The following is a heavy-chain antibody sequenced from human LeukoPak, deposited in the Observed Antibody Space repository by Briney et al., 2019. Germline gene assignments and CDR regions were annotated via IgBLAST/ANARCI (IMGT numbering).Heavy chain of an antibody. J-gene: IGHJ6*03. CDR2: ISRSSSYI. CDR3: ARVADGWYGYYYYYMDV. Sequence: GGSLRLSCAASGFTFSSYSMNWVRQAPGKGLEWVSSISRSSSYIYYADSVKGRFTISRDSAKNSLYLQMNSLRAEDTAVYYCARVADGWYGYYYYYMDVWGKGTTVTVSS. D-gene: IGHD6-19*01. V-gene: IGHV3-21*01. CDR1: GFTFSSYS.